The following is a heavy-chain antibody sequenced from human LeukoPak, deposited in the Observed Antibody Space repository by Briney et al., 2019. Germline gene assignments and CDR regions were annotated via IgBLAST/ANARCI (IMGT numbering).Heavy chain of an antibody. CDR3: ARGRSHSDAFDI. CDR1: GGSISSYY. J-gene: IGHJ3*02. Sequence: SETLSLTCTVSGGSISSYYWSWIRQPAGKGLEWIGRIYTSGSTNYNPSLKSRVTISVDTSKNQFSLKLSSVTAADTAVYYYARGRSHSDAFDIWGQGTMVTVSS. CDR2: IYTSGST. D-gene: IGHD1-26*01. V-gene: IGHV4-4*07.